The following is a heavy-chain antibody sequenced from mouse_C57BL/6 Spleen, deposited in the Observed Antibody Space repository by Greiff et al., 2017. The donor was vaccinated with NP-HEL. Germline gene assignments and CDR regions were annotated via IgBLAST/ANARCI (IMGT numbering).Heavy chain of an antibody. D-gene: IGHD1-1*01. V-gene: IGHV1-69*01. CDR1: GYTFTSYW. CDR2: IDPSDSYT. Sequence: QVQLQQPGAELVMPGASVKLSCKASGYTFTSYWMHWVKQRPGQGLEWIGEIDPSDSYTNYNQKFKGKSTLTVDKSSSTAYMQLSSLTSEDSAVYYCARLRYYGSGDYWGQGTTLTVSS. CDR3: ARLRYYGSGDY. J-gene: IGHJ2*01.